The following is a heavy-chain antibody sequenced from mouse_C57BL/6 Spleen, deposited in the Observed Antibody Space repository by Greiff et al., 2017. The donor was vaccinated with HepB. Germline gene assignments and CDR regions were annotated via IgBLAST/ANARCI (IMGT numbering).Heavy chain of an antibody. J-gene: IGHJ2*01. CDR3: ARVGIYYEYFDY. V-gene: IGHV1-53*01. Sequence: VQLQQPGTELVKPGASVKLSCKASGYTFTSYWMHWVKQRPGQGLEWIGNINPRNGGTNYNEKFQSKATLTVDKSSSTAYMQLSSLTSEDSAVYYCARVGIYYEYFDYWGQGTTLTVSS. D-gene: IGHD2-4*01. CDR1: GYTFTSYW. CDR2: INPRNGGT.